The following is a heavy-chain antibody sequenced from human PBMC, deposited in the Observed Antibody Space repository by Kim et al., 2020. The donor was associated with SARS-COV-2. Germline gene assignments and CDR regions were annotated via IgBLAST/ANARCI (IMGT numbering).Heavy chain of an antibody. CDR3: ARWNVWTAWRGYFDY. D-gene: IGHD1-1*01. CDR1: GGSISSSSYY. CDR2: IYYSGST. Sequence: SETLSLTCTVSGGSISSSSYYWGWIRQPPGKGLEWIGSIYYSGSTYYNPSLKSRVTISVDTSKNQFSLKLSSVTAADTAVYYCARWNVWTAWRGYFDYWGQGTLVTVSS. V-gene: IGHV4-39*01. J-gene: IGHJ4*02.